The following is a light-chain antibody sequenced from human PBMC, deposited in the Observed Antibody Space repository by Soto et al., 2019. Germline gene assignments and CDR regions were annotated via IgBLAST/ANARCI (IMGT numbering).Light chain of an antibody. Sequence: DILMTQAQSSLSASVGDRVTITCSARQDINNYLAWYQQKPGKVPKLLISAAYTLQSGVPPRFSGSGSGTDFTLTIRSLQPEDVATYYCQKYDNAPLTFGGGTKVEIK. V-gene: IGKV1-27*01. CDR2: AAY. J-gene: IGKJ4*01. CDR1: QDINNY. CDR3: QKYDNAPLT.